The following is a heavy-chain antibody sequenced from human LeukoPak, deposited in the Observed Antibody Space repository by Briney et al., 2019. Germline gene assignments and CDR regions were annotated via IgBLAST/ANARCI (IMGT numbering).Heavy chain of an antibody. CDR1: GGTFSSYA. CDR2: IIPIFGTA. D-gene: IGHD1-26*01. Sequence: SVKVSCKASGGTFSSYAISWVRQAPGQGLEWMGGIIPIFGTANYAQKFQGRVTITADESTSTAYMELRSLRSDDTAVYYCARDFPFSGSYYDYWGQGTLVTVSS. J-gene: IGHJ4*02. V-gene: IGHV1-69*13. CDR3: ARDFPFSGSYYDY.